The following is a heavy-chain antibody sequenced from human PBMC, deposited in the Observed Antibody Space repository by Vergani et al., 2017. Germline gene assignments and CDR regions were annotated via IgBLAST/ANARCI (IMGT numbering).Heavy chain of an antibody. J-gene: IGHJ4*01. CDR2: ISASGAPI. CDR3: ARAYGRYDWFDY. Sequence: EVQLLESGGDLVQPGGSLRLSCTASGFIFSTYAMSWVRQAPGKGLEWVSGISASGAPIYYADSVKGRVTISRDNSKNTLYLQMNRLRVEDTAVYYCARAYGRYDWFDYWGKRTLVTVSS. V-gene: IGHV3-23*01. D-gene: IGHD1-20*01. CDR1: GFIFSTYA.